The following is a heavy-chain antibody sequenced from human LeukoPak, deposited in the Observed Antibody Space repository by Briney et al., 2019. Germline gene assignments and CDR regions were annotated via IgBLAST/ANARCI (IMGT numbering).Heavy chain of an antibody. D-gene: IGHD3-10*01. CDR1: GFTFSSYW. V-gene: IGHV3-74*01. Sequence: GGSLRLSCAASGFTFSSYWMHWVRHAPGKGLVWVSRINSDGSSTSYADSVKGRFTISRDNAKNTLYLQMNSLRAEDTAVYYCARGHEFLRFLDYWGQGTLVTVSS. CDR3: ARGHEFLRFLDY. J-gene: IGHJ4*02. CDR2: INSDGSST.